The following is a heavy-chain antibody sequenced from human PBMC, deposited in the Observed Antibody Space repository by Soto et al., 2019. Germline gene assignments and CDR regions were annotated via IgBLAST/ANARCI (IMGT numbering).Heavy chain of an antibody. CDR2: IYYSGST. CDR1: GGSISSYY. V-gene: IGHV4-59*01. Sequence: QVQLQESGPGLVKPSETLSLTCTVSGGSISSYYWIRQPPGKGLEWIGYIYYSGSTNYNPSLKSRVTISVDTSKNQFYLKLSSVTAADTAVYYCAGEDCSGGSCSYALDYWCQGTLVTVSS. J-gene: IGHJ4*02. CDR3: AGEDCSGGSCSYALDY. D-gene: IGHD2-15*01.